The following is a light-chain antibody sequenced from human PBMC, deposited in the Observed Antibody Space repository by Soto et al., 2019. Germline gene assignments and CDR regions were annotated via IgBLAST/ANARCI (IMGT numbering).Light chain of an antibody. CDR3: QQYNNWPPVT. V-gene: IGKV3-15*01. CDR2: GAS. Sequence: EIVMTQSPATLSVSPGERATLSCRASQSVSSNLAWYQQKPGQAPRLLIYGASTRATGIPARFSGSGSGTAFTLTISSLQSEDFAVYSCQQYNNWPPVTFGGATQVEIK. J-gene: IGKJ4*01. CDR1: QSVSSN.